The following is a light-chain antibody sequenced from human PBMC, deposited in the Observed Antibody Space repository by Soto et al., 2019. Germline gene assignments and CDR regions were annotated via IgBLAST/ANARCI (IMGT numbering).Light chain of an antibody. J-gene: IGKJ1*01. CDR1: QSVNSY. Sequence: EKVMTQSPATLSMSPGERATLSCRASQSVNSYLAWYQQNPGQAPRLLIYGASTRAPVIPARFSGSGSGTEFTPTISSLQSKDFAVYYCQQYTNRPSCTFGQGNKVEIQ. CDR2: GAS. CDR3: QQYTNRPSCT. V-gene: IGKV3-15*01.